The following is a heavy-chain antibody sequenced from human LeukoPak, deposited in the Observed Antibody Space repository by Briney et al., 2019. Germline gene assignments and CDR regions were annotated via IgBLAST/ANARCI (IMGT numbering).Heavy chain of an antibody. CDR2: ISGSGGST. CDR3: AKVYGSGSWRLFDY. CDR1: GFTVSSNY. Sequence: GGSLRLSCAASGFTVSSNYMSWVRQAPGKGLEWVSAISGSGGSTYYADSVKGRFTISRDNSKNTLYLQMNSLRAEDTAVYYCAKVYGSGSWRLFDYWGQGTLVTVSS. V-gene: IGHV3-23*01. J-gene: IGHJ4*02. D-gene: IGHD3-10*01.